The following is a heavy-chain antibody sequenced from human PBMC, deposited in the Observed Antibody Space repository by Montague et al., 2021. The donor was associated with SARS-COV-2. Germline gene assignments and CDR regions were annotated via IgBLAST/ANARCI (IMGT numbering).Heavy chain of an antibody. CDR2: ICYDGSNK. Sequence: SLRLSCAASGFTSSRYGMHWVRQAPGKGLEWAAVICYDGSNKYYADSVKGRFTISRDNSKNTLYLQMNSLRAEDTAVYYCARDMYYCGSAGVDAIDIWGQGTVVTVSS. CDR1: GFTSSRYG. J-gene: IGHJ3*02. CDR3: ARDMYYCGSAGVDAIDI. D-gene: IGHD3-10*01. V-gene: IGHV3-33*01.